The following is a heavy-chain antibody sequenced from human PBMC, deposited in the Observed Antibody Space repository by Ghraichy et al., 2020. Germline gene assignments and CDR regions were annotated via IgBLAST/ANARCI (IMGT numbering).Heavy chain of an antibody. CDR1: GGSISSYY. CDR2: IYYSGST. Sequence: SETLSLTCTVSGGSISSYYWSWIRQPPGKALEWIGYIYYSGSTNYNPSLKSRVTISVDTSKNQFSLKLSSVTAADTAVYYCARATIDYGDYYFDYWGQGTLVTVSS. J-gene: IGHJ4*02. D-gene: IGHD4-17*01. V-gene: IGHV4-59*01. CDR3: ARATIDYGDYYFDY.